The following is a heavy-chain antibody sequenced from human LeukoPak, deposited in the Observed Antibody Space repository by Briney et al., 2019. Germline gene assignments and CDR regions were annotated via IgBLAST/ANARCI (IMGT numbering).Heavy chain of an antibody. CDR1: GGSISSYY. CDR2: IYYSGST. V-gene: IGHV4-59*01. J-gene: IGHJ5*02. Sequence: PSETLSLTCTVSGGSISSYYWSWIRQPPGKGLEWIGYIYYSGSTNYNPSLKSRVTISVDTSKNQFSLKLSSVTAAGTAVYYCARGLSVAATLDWFDPWGQGTLVTVSS. D-gene: IGHD2-15*01. CDR3: ARGLSVAATLDWFDP.